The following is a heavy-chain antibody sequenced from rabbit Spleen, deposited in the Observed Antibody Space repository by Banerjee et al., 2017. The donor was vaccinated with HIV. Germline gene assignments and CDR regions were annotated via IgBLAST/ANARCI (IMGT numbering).Heavy chain of an antibody. Sequence: EESGGGLVQPEGSLTLTCTASGLDFSSSYWICWVRQAPGKGLEWIACIYNGDGSTYYASWVNGRFSISRSTSLNTVDLKMTSLTAADTATYFCARSASASGTYMNLWGPGTLVTVS. CDR2: IYNGDGST. V-gene: IGHV1S47*01. CDR3: ARSASASGTYMNL. D-gene: IGHD1-1*01. J-gene: IGHJ4*01. CDR1: GLDFSSSYW.